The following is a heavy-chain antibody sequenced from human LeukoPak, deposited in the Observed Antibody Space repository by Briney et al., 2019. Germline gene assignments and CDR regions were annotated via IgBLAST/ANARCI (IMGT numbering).Heavy chain of an antibody. CDR2: IKQDGSEK. CDR3: ARGLGINGLALDM. CDR1: GFTFSSNW. V-gene: IGHV3-7*05. Sequence: GGSLRLSCAAAGFTFSSNWMSWVRQAPGKGLQCVANIKQDGSEKYYVDSVKGRFTISRDNAKKSLYLQMNSLRGEDTAVYYCARGLGINGLALDMWGQGTMVTVSS. D-gene: IGHD3-10*01. J-gene: IGHJ3*02.